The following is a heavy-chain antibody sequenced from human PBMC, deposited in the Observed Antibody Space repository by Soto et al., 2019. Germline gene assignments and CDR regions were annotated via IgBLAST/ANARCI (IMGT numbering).Heavy chain of an antibody. CDR2: IYWXDHQ. CDR3: LHMTLRYFDWLIPN. Sequence: SAATLVNNTQTLTLPCAFCGFSLDTRGAGGFSFTTSGVGVGWIRQPPGKALEGVALIYWXDHQRYTPPLKTRLTTTKHTPKNQVVLTMADMDPVDTSTYFCLHMTLRYFDWLIPNRGPGPLGTVSS. D-gene: IGHD3-9*01. J-gene: IGHJ4*02. CDR1: GFSLDTRGAGGFSFTTSGVG. V-gene: IGHV2-5*02.